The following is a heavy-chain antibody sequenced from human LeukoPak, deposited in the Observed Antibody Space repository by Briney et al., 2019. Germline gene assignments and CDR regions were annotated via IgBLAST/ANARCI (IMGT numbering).Heavy chain of an antibody. CDR3: AKERELLQDFDY. J-gene: IGHJ4*02. D-gene: IGHD1-26*01. CDR1: GFTFSRSA. CDR2: ISSSGNT. Sequence: GGSLRLSCAASGFTFSRSAMTWVRQTPGKGLDWVSSISSSGNTYYADSVKGWFTISRDNSKNMLYLQMNSLRAEDTAVYYCAKERELLQDFDYWGQGTLVTVSS. V-gene: IGHV3-23*01.